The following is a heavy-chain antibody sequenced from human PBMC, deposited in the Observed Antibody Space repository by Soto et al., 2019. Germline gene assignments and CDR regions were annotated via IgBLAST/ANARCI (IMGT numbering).Heavy chain of an antibody. CDR3: ARLRCGFDA. CDR1: GYTFTTYA. CDR2: VNVGNGNT. J-gene: IGHJ5*02. Sequence: QVHLVQSGAEAKKPGASVKLSCKASGYTFTTYAMHWVRQAPGQRLEWMGWVNVGNGNTKYSHQFQNRVAITRDKSASTVYMELSSLRSEDTAVYYCARLRCGFDAWGQGTLVTVSS. V-gene: IGHV1-3*01.